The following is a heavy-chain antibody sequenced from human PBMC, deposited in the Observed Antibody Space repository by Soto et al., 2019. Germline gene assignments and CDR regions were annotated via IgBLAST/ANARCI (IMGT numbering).Heavy chain of an antibody. D-gene: IGHD1-26*01. J-gene: IGHJ6*02. CDR3: ARENGGSYLDV. Sequence: ASETLSLTCTVSGGSVSSGSSYWSWIRQPPGKGLEWIGYVHYSGSTNYNPSLKSRVTISVDTSKNQFSLKLSSVTAADTAVYYCARENGGSYLDVWGQGTTVTVSS. CDR2: VHYSGST. V-gene: IGHV4-61*01. CDR1: GGSVSSGSSY.